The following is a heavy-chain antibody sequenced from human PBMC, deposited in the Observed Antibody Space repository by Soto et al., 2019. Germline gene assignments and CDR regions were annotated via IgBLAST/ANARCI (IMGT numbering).Heavy chain of an antibody. D-gene: IGHD2-2*01. CDR3: ASHVRETEDIVVVPAAIGPRPGVFSRDYYYYMDV. Sequence: QVQLVQSGAEVKKPGASVKVSCKASGYTFTSYDINWVRQATGQGLEWMGWMNPNSGNTGYAQKFQGRVTMTRNTSISTAYMELSSLRSEDTAVYYCASHVRETEDIVVVPAAIGPRPGVFSRDYYYYMDVWGKGTTVTVSS. CDR1: GYTFTSYD. J-gene: IGHJ6*03. V-gene: IGHV1-8*01. CDR2: MNPNSGNT.